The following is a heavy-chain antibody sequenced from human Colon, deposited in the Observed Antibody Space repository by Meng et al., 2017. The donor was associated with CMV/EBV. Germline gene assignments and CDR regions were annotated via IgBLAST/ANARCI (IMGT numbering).Heavy chain of an antibody. D-gene: IGHD6-13*01. CDR1: GYTFTANH. CDR3: VRESWYFDF. Sequence: QGQRGPSGTEGKKPGASVKVSCKTSGYTFTANHLHWVRQAPGQGLEWMGWIYPQDGGTYFAQKFQDRVTLTRDTSITTAYMELSGLTSDDTAIYYCVRESWYFDFWGEGTLVTVSS. CDR2: IYPQDGGT. V-gene: IGHV1-2*02. J-gene: IGHJ4*02.